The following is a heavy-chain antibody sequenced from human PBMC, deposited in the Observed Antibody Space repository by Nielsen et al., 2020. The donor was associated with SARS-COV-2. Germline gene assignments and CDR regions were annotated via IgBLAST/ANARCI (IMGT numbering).Heavy chain of an antibody. J-gene: IGHJ4*02. CDR3: ARDVELLTNYYAHDY. V-gene: IGHV3-48*02. D-gene: IGHD3-9*01. Sequence: GESLKISCAASGFSFRSYAMNWVRQAPGKGLEWISYISDDNTIFYADSVKGRFTISRGDAKNSLYLQMNSLRDEDTAVYYCARDVELLTNYYAHDYWGQGTLVTVSS. CDR2: ISDDNTI. CDR1: GFSFRSYA.